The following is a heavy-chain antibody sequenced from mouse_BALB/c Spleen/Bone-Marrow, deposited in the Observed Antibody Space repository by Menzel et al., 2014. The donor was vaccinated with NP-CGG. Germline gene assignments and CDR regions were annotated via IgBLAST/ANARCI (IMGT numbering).Heavy chain of an antibody. CDR3: ARVYGWYFDV. D-gene: IGHD1-1*01. CDR2: INNNGGST. V-gene: IGHV5-6-3*01. Sequence: EVKVVESGGGLVQPGGSLKLSCVASGFTFSSYGMSWVRQTPDKRLELVATINNNGGSTYYPDSVKGQFTISRDNAKNTLYLQTSSLKSEDTAMYYCARVYGWYFDVWGAGTTVTVSS. J-gene: IGHJ1*01. CDR1: GFTFSSYG.